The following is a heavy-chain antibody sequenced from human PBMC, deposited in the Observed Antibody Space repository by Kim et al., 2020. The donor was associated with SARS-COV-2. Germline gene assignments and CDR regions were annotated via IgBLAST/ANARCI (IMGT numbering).Heavy chain of an antibody. CDR1: GFTFSPFA. CDR2: IRSDESKR. J-gene: IGHJ3*01. D-gene: IGHD3-10*01. Sequence: GGSLRLSCIASGFTFSPFAVHWVRQAPGKGLEWVAVIRSDESKRYYGESVKDRFSISRDNSQNTVYLQTNNLRAEDTAIYHCARNYGSGTVIGDVWGQGT. CDR3: ARNYGSGTVIGDV. V-gene: IGHV3-33*01.